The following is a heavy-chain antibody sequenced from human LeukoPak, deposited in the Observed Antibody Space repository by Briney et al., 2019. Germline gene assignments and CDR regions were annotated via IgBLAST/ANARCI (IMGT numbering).Heavy chain of an antibody. D-gene: IGHD3-10*01. J-gene: IGHJ5*02. CDR1: TFTFSYYW. CDR2: INSDGSST. Sequence: GGSLRLSCAASTFTFSYYWILWVRQAPGKGLVWVSRINSDGSSTSYAESVKGRFSISRDNAKNTLYLQMNSLRAEDTAVYRLRSDDGYYASGTYYAAWFDPWGQGTLVTVSS. CDR3: RSDDGYYASGTYYAAWFDP. V-gene: IGHV3-74*01.